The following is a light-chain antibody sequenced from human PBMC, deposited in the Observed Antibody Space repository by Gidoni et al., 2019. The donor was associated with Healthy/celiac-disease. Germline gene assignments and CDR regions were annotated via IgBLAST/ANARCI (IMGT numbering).Light chain of an antibody. Sequence: QSVLTQPPSGSAAPGQRVTISCTGSSSNIGAGYDVHWYQQLPGTAPNLLISGNSNRPSGVPDRFSGSKSGTSAFLAITGLQAEDEADYYCQSYDSSLSGSLVFGGGTKLTV. CDR1: SSNIGAGYD. J-gene: IGLJ3*02. V-gene: IGLV1-40*01. CDR2: GNS. CDR3: QSYDSSLSGSLV.